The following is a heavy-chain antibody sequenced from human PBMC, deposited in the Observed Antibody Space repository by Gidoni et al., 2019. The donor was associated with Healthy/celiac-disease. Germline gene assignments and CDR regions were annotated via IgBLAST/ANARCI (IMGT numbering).Heavy chain of an antibody. D-gene: IGHD3-16*01. Sequence: EVQLLESGGGLVQPGGSLRLYCAASGFTFSSYAMSGVRQAPGKGLEWVSAISGSGGSTYYADSVKVRFTISRDNSKNTLYLQMNSLRAEDTAVYYCAKEKGYYDYVWGTFDYWGQGTLVTVSS. CDR2: ISGSGGST. V-gene: IGHV3-23*01. CDR1: GFTFSSYA. J-gene: IGHJ4*02. CDR3: AKEKGYYDYVWGTFDY.